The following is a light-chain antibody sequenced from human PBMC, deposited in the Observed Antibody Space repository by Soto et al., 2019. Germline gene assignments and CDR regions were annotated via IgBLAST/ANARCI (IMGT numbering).Light chain of an antibody. V-gene: IGKV1-12*01. CDR2: AAS. J-gene: IGKJ4*01. CDR3: QQVKGFPLT. Sequence: DIQMTQSPSYVSAFVGDRVAITCRASHDIARWLAWYQQQPGKAPRLLIYAASRLQSGVPTRCSGSGSGTDFALTIPNLQPEDSAVYYCQQVKGFPLTFGGGTKVDIK. CDR1: HDIARW.